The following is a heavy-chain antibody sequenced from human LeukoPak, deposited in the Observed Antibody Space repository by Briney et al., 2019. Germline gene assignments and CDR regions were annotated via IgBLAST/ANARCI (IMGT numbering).Heavy chain of an antibody. V-gene: IGHV4-31*03. CDR2: IYYSGSP. J-gene: IGHJ1*01. CDR3: ARAYSYYYHSSGYYAPKYFQH. CDR1: GVSISSGGYY. D-gene: IGHD3-22*01. Sequence: SQTLSLTCTVSGVSISSGGYYWSWIRQHPGKGLEWIGYIYYSGSPYYNPSLKSRLTISVDTSKNQFSLQLTSVTAADTAVYHCARAYSYYYHSSGYYAPKYFQHWGQGTLVTVSS.